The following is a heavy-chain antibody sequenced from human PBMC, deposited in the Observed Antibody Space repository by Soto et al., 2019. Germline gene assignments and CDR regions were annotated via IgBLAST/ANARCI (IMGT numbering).Heavy chain of an antibody. CDR1: GFTFSNYA. CDR2: ISSSGGST. D-gene: IGHD2-15*01. Sequence: EVQLLESGGGLVQPGGSLRLSCAASGFTFSNYAMSWVRQAPGKGLEWVSGISSSGGSTYYVDSVKGRFTISRDNSKNTLYLQMNSVRAEDTAVYYCAKAHGCSGGSCMYYYYGMDVWGQGTTVTVSS. CDR3: AKAHGCSGGSCMYYYYGMDV. J-gene: IGHJ6*02. V-gene: IGHV3-23*01.